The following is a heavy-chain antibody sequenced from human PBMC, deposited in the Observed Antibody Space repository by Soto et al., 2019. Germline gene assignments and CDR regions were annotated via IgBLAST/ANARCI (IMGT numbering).Heavy chain of an antibody. CDR1: GFTFSSYA. CDR3: ARSRDANTAMLLSSWYFDL. CDR2: ISYEGSNK. D-gene: IGHD5-18*01. Sequence: PGGSLRLSCAASGFTFSSYAMHWVRQAPGKGLEWEAVISYEGSNKYYADSGKGRFTISRDNAKNSLYLQMNSLRAEDTAVYYCARSRDANTAMLLSSWYFDLWGRGTLVTVSS. V-gene: IGHV3-30-3*01. J-gene: IGHJ2*01.